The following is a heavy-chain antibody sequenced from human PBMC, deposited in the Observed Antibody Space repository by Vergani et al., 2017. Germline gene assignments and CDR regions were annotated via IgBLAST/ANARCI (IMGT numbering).Heavy chain of an antibody. Sequence: QVQLQESGPGLVKPSETLSLTCTVSGGPISSYYWSWIRQPPGKGLEWIGYIYYSGSTNYNPSLKSRVTISVDTSKNQFSLKLSSVTAADTAVYYCASSLGYCSSTSCPHWINYYYYGMDVWGQGTTVTVSS. D-gene: IGHD2-2*01. V-gene: IGHV4-59*01. CDR3: ASSLGYCSSTSCPHWINYYYYGMDV. J-gene: IGHJ6*02. CDR1: GGPISSYY. CDR2: IYYSGST.